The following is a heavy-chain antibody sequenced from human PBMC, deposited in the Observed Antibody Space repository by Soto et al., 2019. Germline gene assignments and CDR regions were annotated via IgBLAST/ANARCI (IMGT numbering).Heavy chain of an antibody. Sequence: EVQLVESGGVVVQPGGSLRLSCAASGFTFDDYSMHWVRQAPGEGLEWVSLISWEGGSTFYADSVKGRFTISRDNSKNSLYLQMNSLRTEDTALYYCAKSFTQATIFGVDVDFWGQGTLVTVSS. CDR1: GFTFDDYS. J-gene: IGHJ4*02. CDR3: AKSFTQATIFGVDVDF. V-gene: IGHV3-43*01. D-gene: IGHD3-3*01. CDR2: ISWEGGST.